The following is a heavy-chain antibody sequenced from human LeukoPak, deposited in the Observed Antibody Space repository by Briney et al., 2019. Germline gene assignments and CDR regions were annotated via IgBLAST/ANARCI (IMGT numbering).Heavy chain of an antibody. CDR2: INPNSGGT. D-gene: IGHD1-26*01. CDR1: GYTFTGYY. J-gene: IGHJ4*02. V-gene: IGHV1-2*02. Sequence: ASVKVSCKASGYTFTGYYMHWVRQAPGQGLEWMGWINPNSGGTNYAQKFQGRVTMTRDTSISTAYMELSRLRSDDTAVYYCAREPPSGKYYFDYWGQGTLVTVSS. CDR3: AREPPSGKYYFDY.